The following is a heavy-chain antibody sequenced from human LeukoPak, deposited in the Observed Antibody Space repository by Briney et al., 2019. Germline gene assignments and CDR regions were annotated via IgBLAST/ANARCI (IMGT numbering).Heavy chain of an antibody. CDR3: AKGRGAFNAFDI. CDR1: GFTFSSYA. D-gene: IGHD3-10*01. Sequence: GGSLRLSCAASGFTFSSYAMSWVRQAPGKGLEWVSAISSSATSTYYADSVKGRFTISRDNSKNTLYLQMDSLRAEDTAVYYCAKGRGAFNAFDIWGEGTMVTVSS. CDR2: ISSSATST. V-gene: IGHV3-23*01. J-gene: IGHJ3*02.